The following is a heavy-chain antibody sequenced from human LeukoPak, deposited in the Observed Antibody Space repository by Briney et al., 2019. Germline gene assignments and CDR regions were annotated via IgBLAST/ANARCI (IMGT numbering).Heavy chain of an antibody. J-gene: IGHJ4*02. D-gene: IGHD6-19*01. CDR2: ISAYNGNT. Sequence: GASVKVSCKASGYTFTSYGISWVRQAPGQGLEWMGWISAYNGNTNYAQKLQGRVTMTTDTSTSTAYMELRSLRSDDTAVYYCARDGLSGQQWPLSPFDYWGQGTLVTVSS. V-gene: IGHV1-18*01. CDR3: ARDGLSGQQWPLSPFDY. CDR1: GYTFTSYG.